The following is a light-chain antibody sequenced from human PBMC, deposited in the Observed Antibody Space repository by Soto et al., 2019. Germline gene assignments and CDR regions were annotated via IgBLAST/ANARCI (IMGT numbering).Light chain of an antibody. CDR3: CSFPGTSTLYV. J-gene: IGLJ1*01. Sequence: QSVLTQPASVSGSPGQSLTISCTGTSSDVGSSNFVSRYQQHPGKAPKLIMYEGSRRPSGVSGRFSGSKSGNAASLTISGLQAEDEADYYCCSFPGTSTLYVFGSGTKLTVL. CDR2: EGS. CDR1: SSDVGSSNF. V-gene: IGLV2-23*01.